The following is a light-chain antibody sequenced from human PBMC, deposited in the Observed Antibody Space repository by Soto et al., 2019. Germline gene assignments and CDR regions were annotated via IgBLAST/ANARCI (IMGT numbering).Light chain of an antibody. V-gene: IGKV3-20*01. Sequence: EILLTQSPGTLSLSPGERDTLSCRASQSVSSSYLAWYQHKPGQAPRLLISGTSSRATGIPDRFSGSGAGTDFTLTISRLEPEDFAVYYCQQYGTTPWTFGQGTKVYIK. CDR1: QSVSSSY. CDR2: GTS. CDR3: QQYGTTPWT. J-gene: IGKJ1*01.